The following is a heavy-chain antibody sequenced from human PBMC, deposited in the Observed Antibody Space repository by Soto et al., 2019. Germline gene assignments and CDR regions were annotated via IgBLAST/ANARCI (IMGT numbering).Heavy chain of an antibody. CDR3: AKEPCIAARWGYYYYGMDV. J-gene: IGHJ6*02. CDR2: ISWDGGST. Sequence: GGSLRLSCAASGFTFDDYTMHWVRQAPGKGLEWVSLISWDGGSTYYADSVKGRFTISRDNSKNSLYLQMNSLRTEDTDLYYCAKEPCIAARWGYYYYGMDVWGQGTTVTVSS. CDR1: GFTFDDYT. V-gene: IGHV3-43*01. D-gene: IGHD6-6*01.